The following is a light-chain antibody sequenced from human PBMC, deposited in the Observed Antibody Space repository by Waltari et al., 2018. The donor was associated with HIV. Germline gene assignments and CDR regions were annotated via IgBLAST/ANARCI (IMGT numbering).Light chain of an antibody. J-gene: IGKJ2*01. CDR2: AAL. CDR1: QGIGQY. V-gene: IGKV1-39*02. Sequence: DVQMTQSPSFLSASVGDRVSITCRASQGIGQYLNWYQQKPGKAPKLLIYAALTKQPGVPSRFSGGGLGTTFALTIASLQPDDVATYFCQQTMSVPYTFGPG. CDR3: QQTMSVPYT.